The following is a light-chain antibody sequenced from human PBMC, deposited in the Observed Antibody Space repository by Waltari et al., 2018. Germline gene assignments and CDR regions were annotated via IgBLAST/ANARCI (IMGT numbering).Light chain of an antibody. CDR2: EVT. V-gene: IGLV2-23*02. CDR3: CSHAGSRTVGWV. CDR1: SSDVGNYDL. Sequence: QSGLTQPASVSGSPGQSITISCTGTSSDVGNYDLVSWYQQHPGKAPKLLIYEVTKRPSGVSNRFSGSKSANTASLTISGLQAEDEADYYCCSHAGSRTVGWVFGGGTKLTVL. J-gene: IGLJ3*02.